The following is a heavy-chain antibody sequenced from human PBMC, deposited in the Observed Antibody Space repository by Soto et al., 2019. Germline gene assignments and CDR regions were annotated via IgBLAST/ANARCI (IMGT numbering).Heavy chain of an antibody. V-gene: IGHV3-23*01. J-gene: IGHJ5*02. Sequence: PGGSLRLSCAASGFTFSTYAMSWVRQVPGKGLEWVSAISGSGGAPYYAESVKGRFTISRDNSKNTLYLQMNSLRAEDTAVYYCAKEMGYCSGLHCLGVGNYFDPWGQGTLVTVSS. D-gene: IGHD2-15*01. CDR3: AKEMGYCSGLHCLGVGNYFDP. CDR1: GFTFSTYA. CDR2: ISGSGGAP.